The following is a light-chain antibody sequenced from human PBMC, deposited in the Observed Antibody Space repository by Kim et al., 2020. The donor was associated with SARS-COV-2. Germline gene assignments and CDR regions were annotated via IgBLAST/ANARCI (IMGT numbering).Light chain of an antibody. CDR2: HDD. CDR1: TGRIANHY. CDR3: QSSDTNSGVV. V-gene: IGLV6-57*03. Sequence: TVTIPCTRSTGRIANHYVPWYHQPPGSAPTTIIYHDDQRPSGVPDRFSASIDTSSNSASLTISGLKTEDEADYYCQSSDTNSGVVFGGGTQLTVL. J-gene: IGLJ2*01.